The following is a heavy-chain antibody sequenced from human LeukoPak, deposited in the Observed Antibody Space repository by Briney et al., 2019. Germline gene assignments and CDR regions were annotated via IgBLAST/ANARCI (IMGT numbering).Heavy chain of an antibody. D-gene: IGHD6-19*01. V-gene: IGHV1-46*01. CDR3: ARGGSGWYLGLNY. CDR1: GYTFTSYY. J-gene: IGHJ4*02. Sequence: ASVKVSCKASGYTFTSYYMHWVRQAPGQGLEWMGIINPSGGSTSYAQRFQGRVTMTRDTSRSTAYMELSSLRFDDTAVYYCARGGSGWYLGLNYWGQGTLVTVSS. CDR2: INPSGGST.